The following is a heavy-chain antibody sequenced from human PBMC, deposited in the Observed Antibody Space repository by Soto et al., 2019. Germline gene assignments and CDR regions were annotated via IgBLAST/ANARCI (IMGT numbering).Heavy chain of an antibody. CDR1: GGSISSSNYY. V-gene: IGHV4-39*01. CDR2: IYYSGST. J-gene: IGHJ4*02. Sequence: SETLSLTCTVSGGSISSSNYYWGWIRQPPGKGLEWIGSIYYSGSTYYNPSLKSRITISVDTSKNQFSLKLSSVTAADTGVYYCARQGRDVTIFGVVITLLDFWGQGTLVT. D-gene: IGHD3-3*01. CDR3: ARQGRDVTIFGVVITLLDF.